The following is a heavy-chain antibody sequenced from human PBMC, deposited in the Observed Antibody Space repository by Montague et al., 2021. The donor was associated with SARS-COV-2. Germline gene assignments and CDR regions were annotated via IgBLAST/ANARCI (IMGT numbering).Heavy chain of an antibody. CDR2: IYYSEST. CDR1: GGSISSGGYY. CDR3: ARVQGITMIVVVIGAFDI. J-gene: IGHJ3*02. D-gene: IGHD3-22*01. V-gene: IGHV4-31*03. Sequence: TLSLTCTVSGGSISSGGYYWSWIRQPPGKGLEWIGYIYYSESTYYNPSLKSRVTISVDTSKNQFSLKLSSVTAADTAVYYCARVQGITMIVVVIGAFDIWGQGTMVTVSS.